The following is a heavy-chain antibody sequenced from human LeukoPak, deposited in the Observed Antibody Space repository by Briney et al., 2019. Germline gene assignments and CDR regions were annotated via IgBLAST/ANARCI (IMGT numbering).Heavy chain of an antibody. CDR3: ARGRSYDSSGYLDY. CDR1: GGSFSGYY. V-gene: IGHV4-34*01. CDR2: INHSGST. Sequence: PSETLSLTCAVYGGSFSGYYWSWIRQPPGKGLEWIGEINHSGSTNYNPSLKSRVTISVDTSKNQFSLKLSSVTAADTAVYYCARGRSYDSSGYLDYWGQGTLVTVSS. J-gene: IGHJ4*02. D-gene: IGHD3-22*01.